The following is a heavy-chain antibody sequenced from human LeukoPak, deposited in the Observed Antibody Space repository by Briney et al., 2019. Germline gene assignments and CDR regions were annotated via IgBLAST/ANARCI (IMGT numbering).Heavy chain of an antibody. D-gene: IGHD6-19*01. CDR2: IIPILGIA. Sequence: ASVKVSCKASGGTFSSYAISWVRQAPGQGLEWMGRIIPILGIANYAQKFQGRVTITADKSTSTAYMELSSLRSEDTAVYYCARDTSSSGWSPFDYWGQGTLVTVSS. J-gene: IGHJ4*02. CDR3: ARDTSSSGWSPFDY. V-gene: IGHV1-69*04. CDR1: GGTFSSYA.